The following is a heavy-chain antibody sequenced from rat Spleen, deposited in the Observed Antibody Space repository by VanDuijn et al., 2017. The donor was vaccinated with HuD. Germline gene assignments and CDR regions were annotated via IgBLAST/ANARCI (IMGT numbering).Heavy chain of an antibody. J-gene: IGHJ4*01. CDR2: ITNTGGST. CDR3: ARTGYYDGTYHFMDV. Sequence: EVQLVESGGGLVQPGRSLKLSCVGSGFTFNNYWMTWIRQAPGKGLEWVASITNTGGSTYHADSVKGRFVISKNNAKDTAYLQMNNLRSEDTAMYYCARTGYYDGTYHFMDVWGQGASVTVSS. V-gene: IGHV5-31*01. CDR1: GFTFNNYW. D-gene: IGHD1-12*02.